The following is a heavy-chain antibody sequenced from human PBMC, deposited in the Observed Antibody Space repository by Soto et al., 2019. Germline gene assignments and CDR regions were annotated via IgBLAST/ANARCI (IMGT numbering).Heavy chain of an antibody. CDR1: GFTCSSYA. V-gene: IGHV3-23*01. D-gene: IGHD6-6*01. Sequence: PGGSLRLSCGASGFTCSSYAMSWVRQAPGKGLEWVSAISGSGGSTYYADSVKGRFTISRDNSKNTLYLQMNSLRAEDTAVYYCAKDMGIAARKVDFDYWGQGTLVTVSS. CDR2: ISGSGGST. J-gene: IGHJ4*02. CDR3: AKDMGIAARKVDFDY.